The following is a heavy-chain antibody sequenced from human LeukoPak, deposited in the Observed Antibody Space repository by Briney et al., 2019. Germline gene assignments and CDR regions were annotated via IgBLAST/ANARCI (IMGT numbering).Heavy chain of an antibody. Sequence: QPSETLSLTCAVYGVPFSSYYWTWIRQSPGKGLEWIGEINHNKTTNYNPSLTSRVTISVDTSKNQFSLNLTSVTAADTAVYYCAHSSSSLPTDSWGQGNLVIVSS. CDR2: INHNKTT. CDR1: GVPFSSYY. V-gene: IGHV4-34*01. J-gene: IGHJ4*02. D-gene: IGHD6-6*01. CDR3: AHSSSSLPTDS.